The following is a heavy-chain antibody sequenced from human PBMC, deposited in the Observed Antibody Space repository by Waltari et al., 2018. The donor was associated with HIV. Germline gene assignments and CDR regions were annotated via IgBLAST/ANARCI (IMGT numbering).Heavy chain of an antibody. V-gene: IGHV4-39*01. Sequence: QLQLQESGPGLVKPSETLSLTCTVSGGSISSSSYYWGWIHQPPGKGLEWIGSIYYSGSTYYNPSLKSRVTISVDTSKNQFSLKLSSVTAADTAVYYCARVQTGVDTAMVNRYFDLWGRGTLVTVSS. J-gene: IGHJ2*01. CDR1: GGSISSSSYY. CDR3: ARVQTGVDTAMVNRYFDL. D-gene: IGHD5-18*01. CDR2: IYYSGST.